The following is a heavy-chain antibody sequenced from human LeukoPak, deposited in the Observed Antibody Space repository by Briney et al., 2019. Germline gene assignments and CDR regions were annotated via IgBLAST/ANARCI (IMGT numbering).Heavy chain of an antibody. CDR3: ARLRNIPGYYYVPRGAFDI. D-gene: IGHD3-10*02. J-gene: IGHJ3*02. CDR2: INWNGGST. Sequence: GVSLRLSCAASGFTLDDYGMSWVRQAPGKGLEWVSGINWNGGSTGYADSVKGRFTISRDNAKNSLYLQMNSLRAEDTDLYYCARLRNIPGYYYVPRGAFDIWGQGTMVTVSS. V-gene: IGHV3-20*04. CDR1: GFTLDDYG.